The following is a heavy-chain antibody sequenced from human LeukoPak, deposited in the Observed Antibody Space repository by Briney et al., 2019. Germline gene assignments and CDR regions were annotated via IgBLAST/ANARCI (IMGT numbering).Heavy chain of an antibody. Sequence: PGRSLRLSCAASGFTFDDYAMHWVRQAPGKGLGWVSGISWNSGSIGYADSVKGRFTISRDNAKNSLYLQLNSLRAEDTALYYCAKGLGGDSGYYDPPFDYWGQGTLVTVSS. CDR3: AKGLGGDSGYYDPPFDY. J-gene: IGHJ4*02. CDR2: ISWNSGSI. D-gene: IGHD3-22*01. V-gene: IGHV3-9*01. CDR1: GFTFDDYA.